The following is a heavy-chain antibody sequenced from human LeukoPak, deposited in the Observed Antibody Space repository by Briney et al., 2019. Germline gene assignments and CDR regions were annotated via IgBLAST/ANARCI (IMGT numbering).Heavy chain of an antibody. Sequence: GESLRISCQASGYSFISYWIGWVRQMPGKGLERMGIIYPGDSDTKYSPSFQGQVTFSADKVSNTAYLQWSSLKSSDTAMYYCAREMGSGSRMSFDVWGQGTMVTVSS. CDR3: AREMGSGSRMSFDV. V-gene: IGHV5-51*01. J-gene: IGHJ3*01. CDR2: IYPGDSDT. D-gene: IGHD2-8*01. CDR1: GYSFISYW.